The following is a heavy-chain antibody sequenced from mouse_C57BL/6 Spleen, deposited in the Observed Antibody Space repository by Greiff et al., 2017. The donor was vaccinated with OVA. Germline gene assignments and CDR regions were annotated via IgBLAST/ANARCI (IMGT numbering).Heavy chain of an antibody. Sequence: QVHVKQSGAELVRPGASVKLSCKASGYTFTDYYINWVKQRPGQGLEWIARIYPGSGNTYYNEKFKGKATLTAEKSSSTAYMQLSSLTSEDSAVYFCARITDPHWYFDVWGTGTTVTVSS. CDR3: ARITDPHWYFDV. CDR2: IYPGSGNT. J-gene: IGHJ1*03. V-gene: IGHV1-76*01. CDR1: GYTFTDYY. D-gene: IGHD1-1*01.